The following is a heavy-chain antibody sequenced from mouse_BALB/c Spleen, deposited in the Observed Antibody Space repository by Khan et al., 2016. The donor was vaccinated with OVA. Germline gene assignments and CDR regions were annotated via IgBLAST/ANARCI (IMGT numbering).Heavy chain of an antibody. V-gene: IGHV5-9-3*01. D-gene: IGHD2-1*01. CDR1: GFTFSTYA. CDR2: ISSGGDYI. J-gene: IGHJ3*01. Sequence: EVELVESGGDLVKPGGSLKLSCSASGFTFSTYAMSWVRQTPEKRLEWVATISSGGDYIYFPDSVKGRFTISRDNAKNTLYLQMSSLRSEDTAMYYCARHNYDPFAYWGQGTLVTVSA. CDR3: ARHNYDPFAY.